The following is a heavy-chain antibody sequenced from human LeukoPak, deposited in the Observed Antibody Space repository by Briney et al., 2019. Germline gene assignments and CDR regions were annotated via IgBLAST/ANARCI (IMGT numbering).Heavy chain of an antibody. Sequence: AGGSLRLSCAASGFTFSSYAMSWVRQAPGKGLEWVSAISGSGGCTYYADSVKGRFTISRDNSKNTLYLQMNSLRAEDTAVYYCAKDRYSYGSLFDYWGQGTLVTVSS. D-gene: IGHD5-18*01. CDR2: ISGSGGCT. V-gene: IGHV3-23*01. J-gene: IGHJ4*02. CDR3: AKDRYSYGSLFDY. CDR1: GFTFSSYA.